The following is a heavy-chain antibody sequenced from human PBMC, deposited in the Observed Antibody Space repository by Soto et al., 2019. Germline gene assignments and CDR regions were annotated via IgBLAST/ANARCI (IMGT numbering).Heavy chain of an antibody. V-gene: IGHV3-30-3*01. J-gene: IGHJ6*02. CDR2: ISYDGSNK. D-gene: IGHD5-12*01. CDR3: ARDHGGYSGYDVYYYYGMDV. CDR1: GFTFSSYA. Sequence: GGSLRLSCAASGFTFSSYAMHWVRQAPGKGLERVAVISYDGSNKYYADSVKGRFTISRDNSKNTLYLQMNSLRAEDTAVYYCARDHGGYSGYDVYYYYGMDVWGQGTTVTVSS.